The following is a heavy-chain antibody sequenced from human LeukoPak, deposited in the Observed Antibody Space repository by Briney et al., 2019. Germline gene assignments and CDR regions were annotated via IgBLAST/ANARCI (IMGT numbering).Heavy chain of an antibody. V-gene: IGHV3-21*01. CDR3: ARDPYSGNYGNDYYYYMDV. CDR2: ITSSDTYI. D-gene: IGHD1-26*01. J-gene: IGHJ6*03. CDR1: GFTFSNYN. Sequence: GGSLRLSCAASGFTFSNYNMNWVRQAPGKAMEWVSSITSSDTYIFYADSVKGRFTISRDNAKNSLYLQMDSLGPEDTAVYYCARDPYSGNYGNDYYYYMDVWGKGTTVTISS.